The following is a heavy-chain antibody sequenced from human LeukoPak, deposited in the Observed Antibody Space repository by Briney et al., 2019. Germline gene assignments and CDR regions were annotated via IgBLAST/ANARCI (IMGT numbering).Heavy chain of an antibody. J-gene: IGHJ4*02. CDR1: GFTFSSYG. Sequence: PGRSLRLSCAASGFTFSSYGMHWVRQAPGKGLEWVAVIWYDGSNKYYADSVKGRVTISRDNSKNTLYLQMNSLRAEDTAVYYCAKDQYSSSPEIDYWGQGTLVTVSS. CDR2: IWYDGSNK. CDR3: AKDQYSSSPEIDY. D-gene: IGHD6-6*01. V-gene: IGHV3-33*06.